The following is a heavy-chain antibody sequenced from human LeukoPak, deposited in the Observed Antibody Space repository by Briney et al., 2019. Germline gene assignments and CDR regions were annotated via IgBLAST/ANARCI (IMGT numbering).Heavy chain of an antibody. D-gene: IGHD3-22*01. Sequence: KPSETLSLTCTVSGGSISSYYWSWIRQPPGKGLEWIGEINHSGSTNYNPSLKSRVTISVDTSKNQFSLKLSSVTAADTAVYYCARGLKSYSSGYYFDYWGQGTLVTVSS. CDR2: INHSGST. J-gene: IGHJ4*02. CDR1: GGSISSYY. CDR3: ARGLKSYSSGYYFDY. V-gene: IGHV4-34*01.